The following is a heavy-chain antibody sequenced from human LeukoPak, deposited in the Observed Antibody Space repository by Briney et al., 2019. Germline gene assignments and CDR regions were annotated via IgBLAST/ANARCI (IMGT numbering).Heavy chain of an antibody. Sequence: WGSLRLSCAGSGFIFSSYWMSWVRQAPGKGLEWLANIKEDGSEKNYVYSVKGRFTIARDNAENSVYLHRNSLRAEDTDVYYCPRPYGGGWYGNPGYSQHWGQGTLVTVSS. V-gene: IGHV3-7*01. CDR3: PRPYGGGWYGNPGYSQH. J-gene: IGHJ1*01. D-gene: IGHD6-19*01. CDR2: IKEDGSEK. CDR1: GFIFSSYW.